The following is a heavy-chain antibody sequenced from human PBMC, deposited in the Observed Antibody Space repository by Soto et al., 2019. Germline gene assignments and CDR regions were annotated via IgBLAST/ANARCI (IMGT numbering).Heavy chain of an antibody. Sequence: EVQLVESGGGLVKPGGSLRLSCAASRFTFSDFSMNWVRQAPGKGLEWVSSISSKSSYIYYADSVKGRFTMSRDNADNSLYLQMNSLRAEDTAVYYCARSLYSGSYRTTYYIAYWGQGTLVTVSS. CDR3: ARSLYSGSYRTTYYIAY. J-gene: IGHJ4*02. CDR2: ISSKSSYI. V-gene: IGHV3-21*01. CDR1: RFTFSDFS. D-gene: IGHD1-26*01.